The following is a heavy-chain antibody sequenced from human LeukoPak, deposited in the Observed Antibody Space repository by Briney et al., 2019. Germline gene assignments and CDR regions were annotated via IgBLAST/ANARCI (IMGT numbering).Heavy chain of an antibody. V-gene: IGHV1-18*01. J-gene: IGHJ4*02. CDR1: GYTFNSYG. Sequence: ASVKVSCKATGYTFNSYGISWVRQAPGQGLEWMGWISAYTGNTNYAQRLQGRVTMTTDSSTTTAYMELRSLRSDDTAVYYCTRSTVMHFDYWGQGTLVTVSS. D-gene: IGHD4-17*01. CDR3: TRSTVMHFDY. CDR2: ISAYTGNT.